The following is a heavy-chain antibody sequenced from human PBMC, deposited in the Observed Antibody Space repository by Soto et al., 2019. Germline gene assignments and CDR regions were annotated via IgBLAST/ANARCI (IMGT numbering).Heavy chain of an antibody. J-gene: IGHJ4*02. CDR1: GYTFTSYG. CDR3: ARVTGYYYDSSGNQLGY. D-gene: IGHD3-22*01. V-gene: IGHV1-18*01. Sequence: ASVKVSCKASGYTFTSYGISWVRPAPGQGLEWMGWISAYNGNTNYAQKLQGRVTMTTDTSTSTAYMELRSLRSDDTAVYYCARVTGYYYDSSGNQLGYWGQGTLVNVSS. CDR2: ISAYNGNT.